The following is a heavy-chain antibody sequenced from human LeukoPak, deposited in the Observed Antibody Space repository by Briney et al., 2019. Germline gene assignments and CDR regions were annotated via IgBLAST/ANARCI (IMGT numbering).Heavy chain of an antibody. D-gene: IGHD3-9*01. V-gene: IGHV1-69*13. CDR3: ASRDILTGYSSYYYYGMDV. J-gene: IGHJ6*02. Sequence: SVKVSCKASGGTFSSYAISWVRQAPGQGLEWMGGIIPIFGTANYAQKFQGRVTITADESTSTAYMELSSLRSEDTAVYYCASRDILTGYSSYYYYGMDVWGQGTTVTVSS. CDR2: IIPIFGTA. CDR1: GGTFSSYA.